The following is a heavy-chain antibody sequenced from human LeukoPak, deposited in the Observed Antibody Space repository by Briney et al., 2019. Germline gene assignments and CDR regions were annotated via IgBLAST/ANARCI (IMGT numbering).Heavy chain of an antibody. V-gene: IGHV4-59*08. CDR1: GGSISSYY. D-gene: IGHD6-6*01. Sequence: PSETLSLTCTVSGGSISSYYWSWIRQPPGKGLEWIGYIYYSGSTNYNPSLKSRVTISVDTSKNQFSLKLSSVTAADTAVYYCARRTPGSSSFDYWGQGTLVTVSS. CDR2: IYYSGST. CDR3: ARRTPGSSSFDY. J-gene: IGHJ4*02.